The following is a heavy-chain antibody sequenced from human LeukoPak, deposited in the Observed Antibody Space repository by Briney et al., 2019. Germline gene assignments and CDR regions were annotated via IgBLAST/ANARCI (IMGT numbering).Heavy chain of an antibody. Sequence: ASVKVSCKASGYTFTGYYMHWVRQAPGQGLEWMGWINPNSGGTNYAQKFQGWVTMTRDTSISTAYMELSRLRSDDTAVYYCARITGTTPYYFGYWGQGTLVTVSS. CDR2: INPNSGGT. CDR1: GYTFTGYY. D-gene: IGHD1-7*01. J-gene: IGHJ4*02. CDR3: ARITGTTPYYFGY. V-gene: IGHV1-2*04.